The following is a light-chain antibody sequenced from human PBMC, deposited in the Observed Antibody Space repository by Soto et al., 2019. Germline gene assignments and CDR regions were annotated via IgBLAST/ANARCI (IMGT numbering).Light chain of an antibody. Sequence: IVLTQSPGTLSLSPGQRVTLSCRASQSVSSNRLAWYQQNPGQAHSLVIYVASSRATGIPDGFSGGGSGTEFSLTISRLEPEDFAVYYCQQYGSSPYAFGQGTKLEIK. CDR3: QQYGSSPYA. CDR1: QSVSSNR. CDR2: VAS. V-gene: IGKV3-20*01. J-gene: IGKJ2*01.